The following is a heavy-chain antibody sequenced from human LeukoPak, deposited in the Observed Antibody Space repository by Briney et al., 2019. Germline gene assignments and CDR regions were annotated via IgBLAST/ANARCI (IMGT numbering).Heavy chain of an antibody. D-gene: IGHD1-26*01. CDR3: AREGGSYPRQIPY. J-gene: IGHJ4*02. V-gene: IGHV1-2*02. Sequence: ASVKVSCKASGYTFTGYYMHWVRQAPGQGLEWMGWINPNSGGTNYARKFQGRVTITADKSTSTAYMELSSLRSEDTAVYYCAREGGSYPRQIPYWGQGTLVTVSS. CDR1: GYTFTGYY. CDR2: INPNSGGT.